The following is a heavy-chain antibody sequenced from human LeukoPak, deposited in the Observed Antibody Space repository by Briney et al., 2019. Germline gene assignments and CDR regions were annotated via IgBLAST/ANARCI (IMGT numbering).Heavy chain of an antibody. D-gene: IGHD6-19*01. V-gene: IGHV3-23*01. CDR2: IGGSGSIT. CDR3: ASAGSGWYDY. J-gene: IGHJ4*02. CDR1: GFTFGSQA. Sequence: PGASLRLSCAASGFTFGSQAMRWVRQAPGKGLEWVSVIGGSGSITYYRDSVKGRFTISRDNSKNTMYLQMNSLRAEDTAVYYCASAGSGWYDYWGQGTLVTVSS.